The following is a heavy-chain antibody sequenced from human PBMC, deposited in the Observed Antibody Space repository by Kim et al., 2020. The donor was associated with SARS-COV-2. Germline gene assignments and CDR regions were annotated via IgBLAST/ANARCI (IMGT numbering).Heavy chain of an antibody. D-gene: IGHD3-3*01. J-gene: IGHJ6*03. V-gene: IGHV1-8*01. CDR3: ARGFFSFGVVISTYYYYYYMDV. CDR1: VYTFTSYD. CDR2: MNPNSGNT. Sequence: ASVKVSCKASVYTFTSYDINWVRQATGQGLEWMGWMNPNSGNTGYAQKFQGRVTMTRNTSLSTAYMELSSLRSEDTAVYYCARGFFSFGVVISTYYYYYYMDVGGKGTTVPLSS.